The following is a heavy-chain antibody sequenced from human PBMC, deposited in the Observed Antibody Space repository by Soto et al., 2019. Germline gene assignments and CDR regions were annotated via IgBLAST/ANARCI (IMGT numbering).Heavy chain of an antibody. Sequence: QVQLVESGGGVVQPGRSLRLSCAASGFTFSSYGMHWVRQAPGKGLEWLAVIWYDGSNKYYADSVKGRFTISRDNSKNTLYLQMNSLRAEDTAVYYCNAYSSSSVLNDAFDIWGQGTMVTVSS. D-gene: IGHD6-6*01. CDR1: GFTFSSYG. V-gene: IGHV3-33*01. CDR2: IWYDGSNK. J-gene: IGHJ3*02. CDR3: NAYSSSSVLNDAFDI.